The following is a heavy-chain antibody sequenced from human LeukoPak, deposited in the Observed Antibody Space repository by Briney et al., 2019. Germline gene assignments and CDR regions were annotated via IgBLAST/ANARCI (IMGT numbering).Heavy chain of an antibody. CDR2: INNSGGT. V-gene: IGHV4-39*07. D-gene: IGHD6-19*01. CDR3: ARGQWPIDY. J-gene: IGHJ4*02. Sequence: SETLSLTCTVSGDSLINSSYYWVWIRQPPGKGLEWIGGINNSGGTYNSPSLKSRGTISIDSSKNQFSLKLTSMSASDTAVYYCARGQWPIDYWGQGTPVTVSS. CDR1: GDSLINSSYY.